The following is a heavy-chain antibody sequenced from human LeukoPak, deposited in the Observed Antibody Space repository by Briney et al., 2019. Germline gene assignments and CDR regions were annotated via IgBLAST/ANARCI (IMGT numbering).Heavy chain of an antibody. V-gene: IGHV3-30-3*01. J-gene: IGHJ4*02. CDR1: GFTFSSYA. Sequence: PGGSLRLSCAASGFTFSSYAMHWVRQAPGKGLEWVAVISYDGSNKYYADSVKGRFTISRDNSKNTLYLRMNSLRAEDTAVYYCEAARGLINFDYWGQGTLVTVSS. CDR2: ISYDGSNK. D-gene: IGHD3-16*01. CDR3: EAARGLINFDY.